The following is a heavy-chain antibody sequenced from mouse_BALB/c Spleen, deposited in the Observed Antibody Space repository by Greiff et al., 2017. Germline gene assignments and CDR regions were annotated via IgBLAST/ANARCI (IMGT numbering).Heavy chain of an antibody. V-gene: IGHV1S29*02. J-gene: IGHJ4*01. CDR3: AREYGNYDYYAMDY. D-gene: IGHD2-10*02. CDR2: IYPYNGGT. CDR1: GYTFTDYN. Sequence: VQLQQSGPELVKPGASVKISCKASGYTFTDYNMHWVKQSHGKSLEWIGYIYPYNGGTGYNQKFKSKATLTVDNSSSTAYMELRSLTSEDSAVYYCAREYGNYDYYAMDYWGQGTSVTVSS.